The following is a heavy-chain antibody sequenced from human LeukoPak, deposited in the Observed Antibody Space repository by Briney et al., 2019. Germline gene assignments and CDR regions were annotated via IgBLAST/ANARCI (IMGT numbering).Heavy chain of an antibody. V-gene: IGHV3-23*01. D-gene: IGHD3-22*01. Sequence: SGGSLRLSCTASGFTFSRYATNWVRQAPVKGLEWVSTISGIGRNTYYADSVKGRFTISRDNSKNTLYLQMNSLRAEDTARYYCATNYYDSSGYFPDFDYWGQGALVSVSS. J-gene: IGHJ4*01. CDR3: ATNYYDSSGYFPDFDY. CDR1: GFTFSRYA. CDR2: ISGIGRNT.